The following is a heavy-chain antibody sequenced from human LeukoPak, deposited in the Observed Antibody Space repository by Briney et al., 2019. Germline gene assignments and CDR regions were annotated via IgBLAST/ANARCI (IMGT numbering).Heavy chain of an antibody. D-gene: IGHD3-22*01. CDR1: GYTFTGYY. CDR3: ARSTAYYFDSGGYLLDY. J-gene: IGHJ4*02. Sequence: ASVKVSCRASGYTFTGYYMHWVRQAPGQGLEWMGWINPNSGGTNYAQKFQDRVTLTRDTSIRTAYMELSRLRSDDTAVYYCARSTAYYFDSGGYLLDYWGQGTLVTVSS. CDR2: INPNSGGT. V-gene: IGHV1-2*02.